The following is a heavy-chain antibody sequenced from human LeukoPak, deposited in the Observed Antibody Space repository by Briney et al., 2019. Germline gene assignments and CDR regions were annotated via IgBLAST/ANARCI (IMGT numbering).Heavy chain of an antibody. V-gene: IGHV3-23*01. J-gene: IGHJ4*02. D-gene: IGHD6-19*01. CDR3: AKGGWSSYFDY. CDR2: TCGGGVNT. CDR1: GFAYSSYA. Sequence: GGSLRLSCAASGFAYSSYAMTWVRQAPGKGLQWVSTTCGGGVNTYYADSVMGRFTISRDNFKNTLYLQMNSLRADDTAVYYCAKGGWSSYFDYWGLGTLVTVSS.